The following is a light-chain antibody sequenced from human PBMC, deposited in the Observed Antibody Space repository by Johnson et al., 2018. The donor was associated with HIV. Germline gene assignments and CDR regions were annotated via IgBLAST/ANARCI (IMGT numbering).Light chain of an antibody. Sequence: QSILTQPPSVSVAPGQKVTISCSGSSSNIGNNYVSWYKQFPGTAPKLLMYENNKRPSGIPDRFSGSKSGTSATLGITGLQTGDEADYYCGTWDSSLSAYVFGTGTKVTVL. V-gene: IGLV1-51*02. CDR2: ENN. CDR1: SSNIGNNY. CDR3: GTWDSSLSAYV. J-gene: IGLJ1*01.